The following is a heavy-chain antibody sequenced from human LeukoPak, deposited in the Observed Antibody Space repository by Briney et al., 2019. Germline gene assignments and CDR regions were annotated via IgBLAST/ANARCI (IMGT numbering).Heavy chain of an antibody. J-gene: IGHJ3*02. Sequence: SQTLSLTCAISGDSVSTNSAAWNWIRQSPSRGLEWLGRTCYRSKWYIEYALSVKSRITVNPDTSKNQFSLQLNSVTREDTAVYYCARDTVVAGTRAFDIWGQGTKVTVSS. CDR1: GDSVSTNSAA. CDR2: TCYRSKWYI. V-gene: IGHV6-1*01. D-gene: IGHD6-19*01. CDR3: ARDTVVAGTRAFDI.